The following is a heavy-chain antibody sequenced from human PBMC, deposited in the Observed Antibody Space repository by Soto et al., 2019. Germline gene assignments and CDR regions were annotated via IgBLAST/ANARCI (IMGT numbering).Heavy chain of an antibody. J-gene: IGHJ4*02. V-gene: IGHV2-5*02. CDR3: AHRVDTITLEY. CDR1: GFSLSTSLVG. CDR2: IYWDDDK. Sequence: SGPTLVNPTQTLTLTCTFSGFSLSTSLVGVGWILHPPGKSLEWLALIYWDDDKRYRPSLKSRLTITKDTPKDQVVLTMTNMDPVDTATYYCAHRVDTITLEYWGQGTMVTVSS.